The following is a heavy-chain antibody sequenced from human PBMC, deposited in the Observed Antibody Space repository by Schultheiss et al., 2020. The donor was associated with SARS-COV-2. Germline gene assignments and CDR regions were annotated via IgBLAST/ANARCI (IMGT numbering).Heavy chain of an antibody. CDR1: GYTFTGYY. D-gene: IGHD3-16*02. V-gene: IGHV1-2*06. J-gene: IGHJ1*01. Sequence: ASVKVSCKASGYTFTGYYMHWVRQAPGQGLEWMGRINPNSGGTNYAQKFQGRVTMTRDTSISTAYMELSRLRSDDTAVYYCAWGSYRYTEYFQHWGQGTLVTVSS. CDR2: INPNSGGT. CDR3: AWGSYRYTEYFQH.